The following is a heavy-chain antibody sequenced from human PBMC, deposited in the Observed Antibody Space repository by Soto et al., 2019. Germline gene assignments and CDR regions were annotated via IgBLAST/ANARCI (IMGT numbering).Heavy chain of an antibody. CDR3: AKAKSAYGSLDH. Sequence: QVQLQESGPGLVKPSETLSLTCTVTGDSISNYYCTWIRQSPGQGLEWIGYIYYSGSTNYNPSLKSRVTISIDKSKNQLSLKLNSVTAADTAVYYCAKAKSAYGSLDHWGQGTLVTVSS. D-gene: IGHD5-12*01. CDR2: IYYSGST. V-gene: IGHV4-59*01. J-gene: IGHJ4*02. CDR1: GDSISNYY.